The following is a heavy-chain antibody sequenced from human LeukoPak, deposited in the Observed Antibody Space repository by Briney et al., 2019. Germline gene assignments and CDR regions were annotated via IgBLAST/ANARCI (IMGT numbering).Heavy chain of an antibody. CDR2: INHSGST. J-gene: IGHJ6*02. CDR1: GGSFSGYY. V-gene: IGHV4-34*01. D-gene: IGHD3-22*01. CDR3: AALLYYYDSPTPRDV. Sequence: SETLSLTCAVYGGSFSGYYWSWIRQPPGKGLEWIGEINHSGSTNYNPSLKSRVTISVDTSKNQFSLKLSSVTAADTAVYYCAALLYYYDSPTPRDVWGQGTTVTVS.